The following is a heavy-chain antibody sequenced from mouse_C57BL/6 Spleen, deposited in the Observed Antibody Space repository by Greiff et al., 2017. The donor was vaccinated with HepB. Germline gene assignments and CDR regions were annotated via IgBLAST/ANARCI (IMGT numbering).Heavy chain of an antibody. V-gene: IGHV1-72*01. CDR3: ARIEVYYYGSSYYFDV. J-gene: IGHJ1*03. CDR2: IDPNSGGT. Sequence: VKLQESGAELVKPGASVKLSCKASGYTFTSYWMHWVKQRPGRGLEWIGRIDPNSGGTKYNEKFKSKATLTVDKPSSTAYMQLSSLTSEDSAVYYCARIEVYYYGSSYYFDVWGTGTTVTVSS. D-gene: IGHD1-1*01. CDR1: GYTFTSYW.